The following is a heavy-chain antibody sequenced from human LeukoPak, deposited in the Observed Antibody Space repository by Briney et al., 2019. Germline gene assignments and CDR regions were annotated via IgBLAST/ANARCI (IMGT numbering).Heavy chain of an antibody. CDR2: IKHDGSEK. CDR3: ATPLDYYDRSDSHQGGD. V-gene: IGHV3-7*03. J-gene: IGHJ4*02. D-gene: IGHD3-22*01. Sequence: PGGSLRLSCAASGFTLSNHWMTWVRQAPGKGLEWVANIKHDGSEKNYVDSVKGRFTISRDNAKNSLYLQMNSLRAEDTAVYYCATPLDYYDRSDSHQGGDWGQGTLVTVSS. CDR1: GFTLSNHW.